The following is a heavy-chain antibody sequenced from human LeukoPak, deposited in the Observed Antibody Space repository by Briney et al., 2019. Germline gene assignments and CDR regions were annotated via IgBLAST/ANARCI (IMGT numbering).Heavy chain of an antibody. Sequence: SETLSLTCTVSGDSISSTSYYWGWIRQPPGKGLEWIGNIYYSGSTYYNPSLKSRVTISVDTSKNQFSLKLSSVTAADTAVYYCARVFRAGGFGAFDIWGQGTMVTVSS. V-gene: IGHV4-39*07. J-gene: IGHJ3*02. CDR1: GDSISSTSYY. CDR3: ARVFRAGGFGAFDI. CDR2: IYYSGST. D-gene: IGHD3-10*01.